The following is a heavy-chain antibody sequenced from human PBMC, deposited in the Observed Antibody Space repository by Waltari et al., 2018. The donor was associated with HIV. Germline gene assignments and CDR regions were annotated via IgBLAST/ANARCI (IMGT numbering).Heavy chain of an antibody. CDR2: IYYSGST. V-gene: IGHV4-59*01. Sequence: QVQLQESGPGLVKPSETLSLTCTVSGGSISGYYWSWIRQPPGKGLEWIGYIYYSGSTNYNPSLKSRVTISVDTSKNQFSLKLSSVTAADTAVYYCARGTLVRYFDWSPGAFDIWGQGTMVTVSS. CDR3: ARGTLVRYFDWSPGAFDI. J-gene: IGHJ3*02. D-gene: IGHD3-9*01. CDR1: GGSISGYY.